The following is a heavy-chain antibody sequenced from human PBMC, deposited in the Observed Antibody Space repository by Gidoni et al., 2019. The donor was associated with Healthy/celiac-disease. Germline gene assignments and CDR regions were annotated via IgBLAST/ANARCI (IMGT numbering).Heavy chain of an antibody. CDR2: ISSSSSYT. V-gene: IGHV3-11*05. CDR3: ARDSDFWSGYYPYYYYGMDV. D-gene: IGHD3-3*01. CDR1: GFTFRDDY. Sequence: QVQLVESGGGVVKPGGSLRLSCAASGFTFRDDYLSWIRQAPGKGLEWVSYISSSSSYTNSADSVKGRFTISRDNAKNSLYLQMNSLRAEDTAVYYCARDSDFWSGYYPYYYYGMDVWGQGTTVTVSS. J-gene: IGHJ6*02.